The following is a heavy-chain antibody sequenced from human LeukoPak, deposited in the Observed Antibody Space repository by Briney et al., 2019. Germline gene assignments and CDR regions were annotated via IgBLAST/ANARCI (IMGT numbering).Heavy chain of an antibody. D-gene: IGHD5-18*01. J-gene: IGHJ4*02. CDR1: GYTLTELS. CDR3: ATEGPERGYSYGYYFDY. Sequence: ASVKVPCKVSGYTLTELSMHWVRQAPGKGLEWMGGFDPEDGETIYAQKFQGRVTMTEDTSTDTAYMELSSLRSEDTAVYYCATEGPERGYSYGYYFDYWGQGTLVTVSS. CDR2: FDPEDGET. V-gene: IGHV1-24*01.